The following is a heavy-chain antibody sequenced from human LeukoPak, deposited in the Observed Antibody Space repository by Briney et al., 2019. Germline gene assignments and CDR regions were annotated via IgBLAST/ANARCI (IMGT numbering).Heavy chain of an antibody. Sequence: GGSLRLSCAASGFTFSTYWMSWVRQAPGKGLEWVANIKQDGSEKYYMDSVKGRFTISRDNAKNSLYLQMNSLRAEDTAVYYCAQQWLLLGAFDFWGQGTMVTVSS. V-gene: IGHV3-7*03. CDR1: GFTFSTYW. CDR3: AQQWLLLGAFDF. CDR2: IKQDGSEK. J-gene: IGHJ3*01. D-gene: IGHD6-19*01.